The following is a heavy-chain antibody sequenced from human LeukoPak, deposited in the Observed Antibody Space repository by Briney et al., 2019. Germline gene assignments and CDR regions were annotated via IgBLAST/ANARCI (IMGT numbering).Heavy chain of an antibody. CDR2: ISAYNGNT. CDR1: GYTFTSYG. V-gene: IGHV1-18*01. D-gene: IGHD3-10*01. CDR3: ARDWDYYGSGSLPLY. J-gene: IGHJ4*02. Sequence: ASVKVSCKASGYTFTSYGISWVRQAPGQGLEWMGWISAYNGNTNYAQKLQGRVTMTTDTSTSTAYMELRSLRSDDTAVYYCARDWDYYGSGSLPLYWGQGTLVTVSS.